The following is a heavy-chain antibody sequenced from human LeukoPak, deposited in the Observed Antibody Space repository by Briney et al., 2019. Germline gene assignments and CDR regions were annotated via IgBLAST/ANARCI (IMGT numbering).Heavy chain of an antibody. V-gene: IGHV3-23*01. CDR2: ISGSDGST. D-gene: IGHD6-19*01. Sequence: PGGSLRLSCAASGFTFSPYALSWVRQAPGKGLEWVSSISGSDGSTFYADSVKGWFSISRDNSKNTLYLHMNSLRAEDTALYYCATASYSSGPYYYGMDVWGHGTTVTVSS. CDR3: ATASYSSGPYYYGMDV. CDR1: GFTFSPYA. J-gene: IGHJ6*02.